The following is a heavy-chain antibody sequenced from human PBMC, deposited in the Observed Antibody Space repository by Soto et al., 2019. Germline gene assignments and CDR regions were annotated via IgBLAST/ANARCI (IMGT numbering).Heavy chain of an antibody. Sequence: SETLSLTCTVSGGSISSYYWSWIRQPPGKGLEWIGYIYYSGSTNYNPSLKSRVTISVDTSKNQFSLKLSSVTAADTAVYYCARADGSGSLGIWGQGTMVTVSS. CDR1: GGSISSYY. CDR2: IYYSGST. CDR3: ARADGSGSLGI. V-gene: IGHV4-59*01. D-gene: IGHD3-10*01. J-gene: IGHJ3*02.